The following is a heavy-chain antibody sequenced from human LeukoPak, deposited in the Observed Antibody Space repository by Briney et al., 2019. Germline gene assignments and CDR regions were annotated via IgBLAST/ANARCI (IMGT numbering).Heavy chain of an antibody. D-gene: IGHD6-19*01. CDR3: ARVGSGWSQTFDY. Sequence: ASVKVSCKASGYTFTSYGISWVRQAPGQGLEWMGWINPNSGGTKYAQKFQGRVTMTRDTSISTAYMELSRLRSDDTAVYYCARVGSGWSQTFDYWGQGTLVTVSS. J-gene: IGHJ4*02. CDR2: INPNSGGT. CDR1: GYTFTSYG. V-gene: IGHV1-2*02.